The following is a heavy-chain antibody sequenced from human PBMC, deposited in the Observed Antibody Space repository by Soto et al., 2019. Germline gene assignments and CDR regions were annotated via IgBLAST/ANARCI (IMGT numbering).Heavy chain of an antibody. CDR1: VLTVSSSY. Sequence: VGSLRLSCAASVLTVSSSYMSCVRQAPGKGLEWVSVIYSGGFTLSADSVKGRFTISRDNSKNTLFLQMNSLRAEDTAVYYCARVPSCCSGMDVWGQGTTVTVSS. CDR3: ARVPSCCSGMDV. J-gene: IGHJ6*02. D-gene: IGHD2-2*01. CDR2: IYSGGFT. V-gene: IGHV3-53*01.